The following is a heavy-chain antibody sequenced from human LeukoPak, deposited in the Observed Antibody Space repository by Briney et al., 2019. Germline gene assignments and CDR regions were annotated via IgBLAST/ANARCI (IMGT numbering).Heavy chain of an antibody. CDR1: GGSVSSGSYY. D-gene: IGHD2-2*01. CDR2: IYYSGST. J-gene: IGHJ4*02. CDR3: ARDTSYRRVGFDY. V-gene: IGHV4-61*01. Sequence: PSETLSLTCTVSGGSVSSGSYYWSWIRQPRGKGLEWIGYIYYSGSTNYNPSLKSRVTISVDTSKNQFSLKLSSVTAADTAVYYCARDTSYRRVGFDYWGQGTLVTVSS.